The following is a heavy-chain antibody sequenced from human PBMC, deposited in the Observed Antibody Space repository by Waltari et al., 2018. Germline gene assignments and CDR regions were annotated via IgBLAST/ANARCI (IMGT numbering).Heavy chain of an antibody. CDR1: GASLISGSHY. CDR2: VYYTGIA. CDR3: ARHERGWQVVKNSHFDY. J-gene: IGHJ4*02. Sequence: QVHLQEPGPKLVKPSEPLSLICSVSGASLISGSHYWAWVRQPPGRGMEWIGNVYYTGIAFYNPSLRSRVNMSVDTSKNEFSLSLTSVTAADTSVYFCARHERGWQVVKNSHFDYWGQGILVSVSS. D-gene: IGHD6-19*01. V-gene: IGHV4-39*01.